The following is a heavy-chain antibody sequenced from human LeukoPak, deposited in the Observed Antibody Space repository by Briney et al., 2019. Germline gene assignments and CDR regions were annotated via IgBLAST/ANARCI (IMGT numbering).Heavy chain of an antibody. CDR3: ASPYSSRWYELCY. CDR2: ISSSSSYI. CDR1: GFTFSSYA. Sequence: PGGSLRLSCAASGFTFSSYAMSWVRQAPGKGLEWVSAISSSSSYIYYADSVKGRFTISRDNAKNSLYLQMNSLRAEDMAVYYCASPYSSRWYELCYWGQGTLVTVSS. D-gene: IGHD6-13*01. V-gene: IGHV3-21*01. J-gene: IGHJ4*02.